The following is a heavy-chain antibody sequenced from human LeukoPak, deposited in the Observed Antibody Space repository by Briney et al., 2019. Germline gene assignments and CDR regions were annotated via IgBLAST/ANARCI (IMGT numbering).Heavy chain of an antibody. CDR2: IYHSGST. CDR1: GXSIDSSYW. J-gene: IGHJ5*02. V-gene: IGHV4-4*02. Sequence: PSGTLSLTCAVSGXSIDSSYWWSWVRQTPEKGLEWIGYIYHSGSTYYNPSLKSRVTISVDRSKNQFSLKLSSVTAADTAVYYCARTYDSSGYYPNWFDPWGQGTLVTVSS. CDR3: ARTYDSSGYYPNWFDP. D-gene: IGHD3-22*01.